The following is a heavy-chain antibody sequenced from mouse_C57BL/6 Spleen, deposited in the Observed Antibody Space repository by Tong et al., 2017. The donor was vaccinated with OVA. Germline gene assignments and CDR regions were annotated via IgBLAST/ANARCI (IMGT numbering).Heavy chain of an antibody. V-gene: IGHV1S34*01. CDR2: ISCYNGAT. CDR3: ARGDYRYDGFDY. D-gene: IGHD2-14*01. CDR1: GYSFTGYY. J-gene: IGHJ2*01. Sequence: LVKTGASVKISCKASGYSFTGYYMHWVKQSHGKSLEWIGYISCYNGATSYNQKFKGKATFTVDTSSSTAYMQLKSLTSEDSAVYYCARGDYRYDGFDYWGQGTTLTVSS.